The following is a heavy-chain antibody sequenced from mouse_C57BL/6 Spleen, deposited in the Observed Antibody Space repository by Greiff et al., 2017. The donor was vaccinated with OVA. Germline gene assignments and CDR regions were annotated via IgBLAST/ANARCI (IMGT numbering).Heavy chain of an antibody. CDR1: GFNIKDDY. CDR2: IDPENGDI. D-gene: IGHD1-1*01. CDR3: TTYYGSSYGFAY. V-gene: IGHV14-4*01. Sequence: EVQLQQSGAELVRPGASVKLSCTASGFNIKDDYMHWVKQRPEQGLEWIGWIDPENGDIEYASKFQGKATITADTSSNTAYLQLSSLTSEDTAVYYCTTYYGSSYGFAYWGQGTLVTVSA. J-gene: IGHJ3*01.